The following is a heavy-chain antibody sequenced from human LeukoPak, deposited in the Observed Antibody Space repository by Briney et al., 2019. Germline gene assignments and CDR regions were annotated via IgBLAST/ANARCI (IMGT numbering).Heavy chain of an antibody. CDR2: IQPDGSEQ. V-gene: IGHV3-7*01. Sequence: GGSLRLSCAASGFTFSSYWMSWVRQTPGKGLEWVGNIQPDGSEQYPVDSVKGRFTISRDNARNSLFLQMNSLRVEDTAVYYCASQSFARFDPWGQGTLVTVSS. D-gene: IGHD3-16*01. CDR1: GFTFSSYW. J-gene: IGHJ5*02. CDR3: ASQSFARFDP.